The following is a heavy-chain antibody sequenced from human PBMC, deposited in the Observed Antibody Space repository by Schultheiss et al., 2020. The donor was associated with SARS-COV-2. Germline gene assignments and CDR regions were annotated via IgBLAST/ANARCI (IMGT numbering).Heavy chain of an antibody. V-gene: IGHV3-48*03. CDR2: ISSSGSTI. Sequence: GGSLRLSCAASGFTFSSYEMNWVRQAPGKGLEWVSYISSSGSTIYYADSVKGRFTISRDNSKNTLYLQMNSLRAEDTAVYYCARDSSSGWYITYYYYGMDVWGQGTTVTVSS. CDR3: ARDSSSGWYITYYYYGMDV. D-gene: IGHD6-19*01. J-gene: IGHJ6*02. CDR1: GFTFSSYE.